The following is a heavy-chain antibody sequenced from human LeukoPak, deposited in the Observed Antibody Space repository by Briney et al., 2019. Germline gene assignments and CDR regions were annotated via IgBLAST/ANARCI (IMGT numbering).Heavy chain of an antibody. Sequence: GGSLRLSCGASGFTFNSYSMNWVRQAPGKGLEWDSYISSSTSRIYYADSVKGRFTISRDSARRSLFLQMNSLRADDTAVYYCARVGSTLPFDYWGQGTLVTVSS. CDR3: ARVGSTLPFDY. CDR2: ISSSTSRI. CDR1: GFTFNSYS. D-gene: IGHD1-26*01. J-gene: IGHJ4*02. V-gene: IGHV3-48*01.